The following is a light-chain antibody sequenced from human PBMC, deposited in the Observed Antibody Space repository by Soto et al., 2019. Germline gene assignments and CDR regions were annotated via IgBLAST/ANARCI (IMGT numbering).Light chain of an antibody. Sequence: EIVMTQSPATLSVSPGERATLSCRASQSVSSNLAWYQQKPGQAPRLLIYGASTRATGIPTRFSGSGSGTEFILTIRSLQSDDFAVYYCQHYHNWPPWTFGQGTKVEIK. J-gene: IGKJ1*01. CDR1: QSVSSN. CDR2: GAS. V-gene: IGKV3-15*01. CDR3: QHYHNWPPWT.